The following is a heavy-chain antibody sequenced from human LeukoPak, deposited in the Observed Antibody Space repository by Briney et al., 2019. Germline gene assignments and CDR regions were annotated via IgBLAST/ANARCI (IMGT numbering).Heavy chain of an antibody. D-gene: IGHD2-15*01. CDR3: ARDQGYCSGGSCYSDGYFDY. Sequence: PGRSLRLSCAASGFTFSSYGMHWVRQAPGKGLEGVAAIWYDGSNKYYGDSVKGRFTISRDNSKNTLYLQMNSLRAEDTAVYYCARDQGYCSGGSCYSDGYFDYWGQGTLVTVSS. J-gene: IGHJ4*02. CDR2: IWYDGSNK. V-gene: IGHV3-33*01. CDR1: GFTFSSYG.